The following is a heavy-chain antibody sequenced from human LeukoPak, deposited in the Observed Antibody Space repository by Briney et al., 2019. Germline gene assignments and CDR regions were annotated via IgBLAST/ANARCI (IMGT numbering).Heavy chain of an antibody. CDR2: IRQDGGEV. Sequence: GGSLRLSCAASGFTFSRYWMSWVRQVPRKGLEWVANIRQDGGEVYYVDSVKGRFTISRDNAKSSLYLQMNSLRAGDTAMYYCARDKGDYDSSGSLFVFGGQGTLVTVSS. CDR1: GFTFSRYW. J-gene: IGHJ4*02. CDR3: ARDKGDYDSSGSLFVF. D-gene: IGHD3-16*01. V-gene: IGHV3-7*03.